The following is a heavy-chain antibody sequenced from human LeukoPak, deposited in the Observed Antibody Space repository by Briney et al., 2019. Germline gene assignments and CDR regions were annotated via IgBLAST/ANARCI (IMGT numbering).Heavy chain of an antibody. CDR3: ARASHDYGDYSHFDY. CDR2: IYHSGST. Sequence: SQTLSLTCAVSGGSISSSNWWSWVRQPPGKGLEWIGEIYHSGSTNYNPSLKSRVTIAVDKSKNQFSLKLSSVTAADTAVYYCARASHDYGDYSHFDYWGQGTLVTVSS. CDR1: GGSISSSNW. J-gene: IGHJ4*02. V-gene: IGHV4-4*02. D-gene: IGHD4-17*01.